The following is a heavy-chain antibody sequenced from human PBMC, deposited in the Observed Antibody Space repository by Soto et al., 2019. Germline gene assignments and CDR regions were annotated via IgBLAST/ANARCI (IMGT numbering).Heavy chain of an antibody. Sequence: SETLSLTCSFSGGSISTSNFYWAWIRQPPGKGLEWIGEINHSGSTNYNPSLKSRVTISVDTSKNQFSLKLSSVTAADTAVYYCARGPGPIVVVPAAMDYYYYMDVWGKGTTVTVS. CDR2: INHSGST. J-gene: IGHJ6*03. CDR1: GGSISTSNFY. CDR3: ARGPGPIVVVPAAMDYYYYMDV. V-gene: IGHV4-39*07. D-gene: IGHD2-2*01.